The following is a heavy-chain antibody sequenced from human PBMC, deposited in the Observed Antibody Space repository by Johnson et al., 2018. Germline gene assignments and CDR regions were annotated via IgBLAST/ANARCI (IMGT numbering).Heavy chain of an antibody. CDR1: GGTFSNYG. V-gene: IGHV1-69*12. Sequence: QVQLVQSGAEVKKXGSSVKVYYKASGGTFSNYGISCVRQAPGQGLEWMGGIIPIFGTANYAQKFQGRVTITADEAPSTASMELSSLRAEDTAVYYCARTMGITGDAFDIWGQGTMVTVSS. CDR2: IIPIFGTA. D-gene: IGHD3-10*01. J-gene: IGHJ3*02. CDR3: ARTMGITGDAFDI.